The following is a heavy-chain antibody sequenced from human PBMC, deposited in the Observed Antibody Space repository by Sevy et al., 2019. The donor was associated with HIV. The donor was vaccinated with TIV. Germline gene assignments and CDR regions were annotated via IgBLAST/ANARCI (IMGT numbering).Heavy chain of an antibody. CDR3: GSRVKAHLDS. J-gene: IGHJ4*02. CDR2: IGRGPENI. V-gene: IGHV3-23*01. D-gene: IGHD2-21*01. Sequence: GGSLRLSCTAFGFPFDTFALNWVRQAPGKGLEWVSTIGRGPENIHYADSVTGRFTISRDNSRNTVYLQLNNLRAEDTAMYYCGSRVKAHLDSWGQGTPVTVSS. CDR1: GFPFDTFA.